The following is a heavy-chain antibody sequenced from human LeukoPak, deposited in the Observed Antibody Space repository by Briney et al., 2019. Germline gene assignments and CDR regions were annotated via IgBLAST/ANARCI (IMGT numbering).Heavy chain of an antibody. J-gene: IGHJ4*02. D-gene: IGHD6-13*01. V-gene: IGHV4-30-2*01. CDR2: IYHSGST. Sequence: SETLSLTCAVSGGSISSGGYSWSWIRQPPGKGLEWIGYIYHSGSTYYNPSLKSRVTISVDTSKNQFSLKLSSVTAADTAVYYCARGISSSWYVWGQGTLVTVSS. CDR1: GGSISSGGYS. CDR3: ARGISSSWYV.